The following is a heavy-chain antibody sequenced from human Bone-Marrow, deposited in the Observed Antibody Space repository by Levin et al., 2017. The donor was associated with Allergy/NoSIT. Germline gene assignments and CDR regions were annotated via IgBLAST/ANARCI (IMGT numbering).Heavy chain of an antibody. J-gene: IGHJ4*02. D-gene: IGHD5-12*01. V-gene: IGHV5-10-1*01. CDR2: IDPSDSST. CDR1: GYSFFNYW. Sequence: GGSLRLSCKGSGYSFFNYWITWVRQMPGKGLEWMGRIDPSDSSTKYSPSVQGHVTISTDNSISTAYLQWSSLKASDSAIYYCARHGYSGYDKEYDYWGQGTPVTVSS. CDR3: ARHGYSGYDKEYDY.